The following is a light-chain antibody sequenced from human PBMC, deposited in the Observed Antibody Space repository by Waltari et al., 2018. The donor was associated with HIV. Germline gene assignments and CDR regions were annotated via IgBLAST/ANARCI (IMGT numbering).Light chain of an antibody. CDR1: QDISNS. CDR2: AAS. Sequence: DIQMTQSPSSLSSPVRDRLPITCRAIQDISNSLAWYQQKPGKAPRLVLYAASRLESGVASMFSCNGSGTDYTHTNSSLQPEDSATFYCQHYYSIPRKFSQGTKLEMK. CDR3: QHYYSIPRK. J-gene: IGKJ2*01. V-gene: IGKV1-NL1*01.